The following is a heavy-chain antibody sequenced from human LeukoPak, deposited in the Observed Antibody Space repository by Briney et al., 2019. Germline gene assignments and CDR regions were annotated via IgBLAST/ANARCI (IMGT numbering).Heavy chain of an antibody. CDR2: INYDARSR. J-gene: IGHJ1*01. Sequence: GGSLTLACVASGFNFSAYAMSWVRQAPGQGLEWVSSINYDARSRTYADSVKGRLTISRDNAENTLFLQMNSLRVEDSAIYSCVRGAGPGTPFDWGQGILVTVSS. CDR3: VRGAGPGTPFD. CDR1: GFNFSAYA. V-gene: IGHV3-74*01. D-gene: IGHD1-1*01.